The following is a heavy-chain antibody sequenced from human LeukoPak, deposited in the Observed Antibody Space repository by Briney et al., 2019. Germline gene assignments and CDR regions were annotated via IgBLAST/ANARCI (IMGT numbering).Heavy chain of an antibody. Sequence: GGSLRLSCAASGFTFTSYSMNWVRQAPGRGLEWVSSIRFTGSYIYYADSVKGRFTISRDNAKNTLYLQMNSLRAEDTAVYYCARSVYDSGGYYRVLDYWGQGTLVTVSS. CDR1: GFTFTSYS. J-gene: IGHJ4*02. D-gene: IGHD3-22*01. V-gene: IGHV3-21*01. CDR2: IRFTGSYI. CDR3: ARSVYDSGGYYRVLDY.